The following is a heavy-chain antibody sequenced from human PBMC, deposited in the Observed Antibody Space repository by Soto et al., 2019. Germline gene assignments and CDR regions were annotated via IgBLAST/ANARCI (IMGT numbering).Heavy chain of an antibody. V-gene: IGHV3-23*01. J-gene: IGHJ1*01. CDR1: GFTFSSYA. CDR2: ISGSGGST. CDR3: AKGCGSYTGYFQH. D-gene: IGHD1-26*01. Sequence: EVPLLESGGGLVQPGGSLRLSCAASGFTFSSYAMSWVRQAPGKGLEWVSAISGSGGSTYYADSVKGRFTISRDNSKNTLYLQMNSMRAEDTGVYYCAKGCGSYTGYFQHWGQGTLVTVSS.